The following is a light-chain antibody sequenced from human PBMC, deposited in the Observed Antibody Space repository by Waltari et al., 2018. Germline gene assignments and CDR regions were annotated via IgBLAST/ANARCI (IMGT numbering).Light chain of an antibody. V-gene: IGLV3-21*04. CDR3: HVWHPHVDPGV. CDR1: NIGTYS. J-gene: IGLJ1*01. CDR2: YDR. Sequence: SYVVTQPPSVSVAPGETAPITCGGVNIGTYSVHWYQQKAGQAPVLVTFYDRDRPSGIPDRFAGSNSGNTATLTISRVEAGDEARYYCHVWHPHVDPGVFGTGTEVTVL.